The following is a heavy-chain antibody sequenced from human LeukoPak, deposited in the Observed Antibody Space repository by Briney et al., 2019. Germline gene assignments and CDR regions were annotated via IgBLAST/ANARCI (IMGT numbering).Heavy chain of an antibody. D-gene: IGHD2-15*01. CDR1: GGSISSYY. Sequence: PSETLSLTCTVSGGSISSYYWSWIRQPPGKGLEWIGSINNSGSTNYNPSLKSRVTISVDTSKNQFSLKLSSVTAADTAVYYCARIGYCSGGSCYTWFDPWGQGTLVTVSS. CDR3: ARIGYCSGGSCYTWFDP. V-gene: IGHV4-59*01. J-gene: IGHJ5*02. CDR2: INNSGST.